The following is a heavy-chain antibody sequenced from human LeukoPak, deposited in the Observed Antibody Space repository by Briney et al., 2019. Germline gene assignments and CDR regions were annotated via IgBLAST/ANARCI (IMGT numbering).Heavy chain of an antibody. CDR2: INSDGSST. Sequence: GGSLRLSCAASGFTFTGYWMHWVRQAPGKGLVWVSRINSDGSSTNYVDSVRGRFTISRDNAKNTLFLQMNSLRDEDTAVYYCGNLNTPMAYWGQGALVTVSS. CDR3: GNLNTPMAY. J-gene: IGHJ4*02. CDR1: GFTFTGYW. V-gene: IGHV3-74*01. D-gene: IGHD5-18*01.